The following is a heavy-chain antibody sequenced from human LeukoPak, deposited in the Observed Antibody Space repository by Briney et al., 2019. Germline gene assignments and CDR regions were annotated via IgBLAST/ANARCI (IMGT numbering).Heavy chain of an antibody. CDR2: IKQDGSEK. CDR1: GFTFSSYA. Sequence: GGSLRLSCAASGFTFSSYAMSWVRQAPGKGLEWVANIKQDGSEKYYVDSVKGRFTISRDNAKNSLYLQMNSLRAEDTAVYYCAKKIFLGYWGQGTLVTVSS. V-gene: IGHV3-7*01. CDR3: AKKIFLGY. J-gene: IGHJ4*02. D-gene: IGHD2-15*01.